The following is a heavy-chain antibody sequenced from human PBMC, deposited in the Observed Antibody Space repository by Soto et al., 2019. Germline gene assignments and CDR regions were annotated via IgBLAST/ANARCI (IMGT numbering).Heavy chain of an antibody. CDR3: AKDRASGWYAAFDY. CDR1: GFSFSNYA. V-gene: IGHV3-23*01. Sequence: EVQLLESGGGLVQPGGSLRLSCTTSGFSFSNYAMSWVRQAPGKGLEWVSAITSRADSTYSADSVKGRFTISRDNSQSTLYLQMTGLRAEDTAVYFWAKDRASGWYAAFDYWGQGALVTVSS. CDR2: ITSRADST. J-gene: IGHJ4*02. D-gene: IGHD6-19*01.